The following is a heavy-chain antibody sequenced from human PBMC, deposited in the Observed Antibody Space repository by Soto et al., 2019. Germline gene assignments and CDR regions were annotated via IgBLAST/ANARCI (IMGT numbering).Heavy chain of an antibody. CDR1: GYSVTSSDYY. Sequence: XETLSLTCSVAGYSVTSSDYYWAWIRQPPGKGLEWIGSMFYSGLTYYNPSLKSRVTLSGDTSKNQFSVRLNSVTAADTAVYYCAPLSVSLSGPYGIHVWGQGTTVTVSS. V-gene: IGHV4-39*01. J-gene: IGHJ6*02. CDR3: APLSVSLSGPYGIHV. CDR2: MFYSGLT. D-gene: IGHD2-15*01.